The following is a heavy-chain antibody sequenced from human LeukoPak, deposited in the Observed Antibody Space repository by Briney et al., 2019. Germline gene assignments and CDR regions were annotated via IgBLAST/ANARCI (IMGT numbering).Heavy chain of an antibody. V-gene: IGHV1-46*01. CDR3: ARDQEDFDY. CDR1: GYTFTSNY. J-gene: IGHJ4*02. CDR2: IYPRDGST. Sequence: ASVKVSCKASGYTFTSNYIHWVRQAPGQGLERMGMIYPRDGSTSYAQKFQGRVTVTRDTSTSTVHVELSGLRSEDTAVYYCARDQEDFDYRGQGTLVTVSS.